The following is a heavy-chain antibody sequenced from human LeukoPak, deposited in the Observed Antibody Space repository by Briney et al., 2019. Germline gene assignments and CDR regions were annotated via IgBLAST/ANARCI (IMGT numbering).Heavy chain of an antibody. CDR2: VKSDGTAT. D-gene: IGHD1-14*01. CDR3: VRKFATGD. J-gene: IGHJ4*02. V-gene: IGHV3-74*01. Sequence: PGGSVRLSCAASGFTFSSHLMHWVRQAQGTGLVWVSSVKSDGTATNYADSVKGRFTISRDNAKNTLYLQMNSLRVEDTAVYYCVRKFATGDWGQGTLVTVSS. CDR1: GFTFSSHL.